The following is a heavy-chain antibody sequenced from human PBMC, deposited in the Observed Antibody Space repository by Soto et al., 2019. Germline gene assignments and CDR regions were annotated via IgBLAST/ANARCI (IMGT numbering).Heavy chain of an antibody. J-gene: IGHJ4*02. D-gene: IGHD3-10*01. CDR1: GGTFSSYT. CDR2: IIPILGIA. Sequence: QVQLVQSGAEVKKPGSSVKVSCKASGGTFSSYTISWVRQAPGQGLEWMGRIIPILGIANYAQKFQGRVTMTADKSPSTAYMELSSLRSEATAVYYSAREGPDRDEGYGSGLDYWGQGTLVTVSS. V-gene: IGHV1-69*08. CDR3: AREGPDRDEGYGSGLDY.